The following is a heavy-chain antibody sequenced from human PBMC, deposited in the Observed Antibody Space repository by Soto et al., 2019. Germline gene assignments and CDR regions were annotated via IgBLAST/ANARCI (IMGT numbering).Heavy chain of an antibody. Sequence: LSLTCAVYGGSFSGYYWSWIRQPPGKGLEWIGEVNPTGSTKYNPSLKSRVTISVDTSKNQFSLNLNSVTAADTALYYCARGREQWLVDAFDIWGQGTMVTVSS. CDR2: VNPTGST. J-gene: IGHJ3*02. D-gene: IGHD6-19*01. CDR3: ARGREQWLVDAFDI. CDR1: GGSFSGYY. V-gene: IGHV4-34*01.